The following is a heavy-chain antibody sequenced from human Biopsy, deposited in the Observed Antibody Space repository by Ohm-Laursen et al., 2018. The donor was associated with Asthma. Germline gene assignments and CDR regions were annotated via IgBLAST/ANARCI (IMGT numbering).Heavy chain of an antibody. J-gene: IGHJ6*02. V-gene: IGHV1-69*06. D-gene: IGHD3-3*02. CDR1: GGMFGNYA. Sequence: SSVKVSCKASGGMFGNYAISWVRQAPGLGLEWMGGIPPIFGSSNYAQRFQGRVTITADIFTRTVYMELSGLRFDDTAIYYCARPSHNRDILYYYYHMDVWGQGTTVIVSS. CDR3: ARPSHNRDILYYYYHMDV. CDR2: IPPIFGSS.